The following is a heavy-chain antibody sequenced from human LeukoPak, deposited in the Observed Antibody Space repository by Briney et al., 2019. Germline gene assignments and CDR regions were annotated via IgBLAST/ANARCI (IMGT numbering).Heavy chain of an antibody. CDR1: GYSISSGYY. D-gene: IGHD3-22*01. Sequence: PSETLSLTCTVSGYSISSGYYWGWIRQPPGKGLEWIGSIYHSGSTYYNPSLKSRVTISVDTSKNQFSLKLSSVTAADTAVYYCARDENSSGYYGLNWFDPWGQGTLVTVSS. V-gene: IGHV4-38-2*02. CDR3: ARDENSSGYYGLNWFDP. J-gene: IGHJ5*02. CDR2: IYHSGST.